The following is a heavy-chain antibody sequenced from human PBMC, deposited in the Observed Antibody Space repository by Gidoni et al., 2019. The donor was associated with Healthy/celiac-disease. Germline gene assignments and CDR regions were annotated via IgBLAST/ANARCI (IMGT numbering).Heavy chain of an antibody. J-gene: IGHJ6*02. CDR2: IRSKAYGVTT. D-gene: IGHD2-2*01. V-gene: IGHV3-49*03. CDR3: TRIDIVVVPAAPPLSYGMDV. Sequence: EVQLVESGGGLVQPGRSLRLDCTASGFTFGVYAMSGFRQAPGKGREWVGFIRSKAYGVTTEYAASVKGRFTISREDSKSIAYLQMNSLKTEDTAVYYCTRIDIVVVPAAPPLSYGMDVWGQGTTVTVSS. CDR1: GFTFGVYA.